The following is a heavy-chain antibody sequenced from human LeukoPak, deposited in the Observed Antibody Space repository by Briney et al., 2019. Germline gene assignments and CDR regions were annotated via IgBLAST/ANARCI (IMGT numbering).Heavy chain of an antibody. CDR2: TYHSGTS. Sequence: PSETLSLTCTVSGGSISRYYWSWIRQPAGKGLEWIGTTYHSGTSYYNPSLKSRVTISVDTSKNQFSLKLSSVTAADTAVYYCARETSQKGAHYMDVWGKGTTVTISS. D-gene: IGHD3-16*01. V-gene: IGHV4-59*01. CDR1: GGSISRYY. J-gene: IGHJ6*03. CDR3: ARETSQKGAHYMDV.